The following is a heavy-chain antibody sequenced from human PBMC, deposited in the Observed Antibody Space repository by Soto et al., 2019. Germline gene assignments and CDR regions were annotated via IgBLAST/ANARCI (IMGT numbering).Heavy chain of an antibody. CDR1: GYTFTGYY. V-gene: IGHV1-2*02. Sequence: ASVKVSCKASGYTFTGYYMHWVRQAPGQGLEWMGWIIPNSGGTNYAQKFQGRVTMTRDTSISTAYMELSRLRSDDTAVYYCAREPTTRDAAFDIWGQGTMVTVS. J-gene: IGHJ3*02. D-gene: IGHD4-17*01. CDR3: AREPTTRDAAFDI. CDR2: IIPNSGGT.